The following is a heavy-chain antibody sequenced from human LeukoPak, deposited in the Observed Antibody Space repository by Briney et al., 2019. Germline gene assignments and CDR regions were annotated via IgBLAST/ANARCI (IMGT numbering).Heavy chain of an antibody. D-gene: IGHD3-10*01. CDR2: ISYDGSNK. CDR1: GFTFSSYG. Sequence: GGFLRLSCAASGFTFSSYGMHWVHQAPGKGLEWVAVISYDGSNKYYADSVKGRFTISRDNSKNTLYLQMNSLRAEDTAVYYCAKALWFGDLRGFDYWGQGTLVTVSS. J-gene: IGHJ4*02. V-gene: IGHV3-30*18. CDR3: AKALWFGDLRGFDY.